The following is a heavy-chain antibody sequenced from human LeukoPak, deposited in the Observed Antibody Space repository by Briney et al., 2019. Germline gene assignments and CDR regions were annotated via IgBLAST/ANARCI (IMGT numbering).Heavy chain of an antibody. CDR3: AGTTLPLIYYFDY. V-gene: IGHV3-7*01. D-gene: IGHD3/OR15-3a*01. J-gene: IGHJ4*02. CDR2: IKQDGSEK. CDR1: GFTFSSYW. Sequence: GGSLRLSCAASGFTFSSYWMSWVRQAPGKGLEWVANIKQDGSEKYYVDSVKGRFTISRDNAKNSLYLQMNSLRAEDTAVYYCAGTTLPLIYYFDYWGQGTLVTVSS.